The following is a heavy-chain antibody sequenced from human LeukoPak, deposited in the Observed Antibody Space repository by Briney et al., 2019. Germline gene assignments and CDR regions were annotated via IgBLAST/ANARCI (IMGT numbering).Heavy chain of an antibody. CDR1: GYTFTGYY. D-gene: IGHD2-15*01. CDR2: ISAYNGNT. CDR3: ARGLYCRGGSCLTAPS. Sequence: GASVKVSCKASGYTFTGYYMHWVRQAPGQGLEWMGRISAYNGNTSYAQKLQGRVTMTTDTSTSTAYMELRSLRSDDTAVYYCARGLYCRGGSCLTAPSWGQGTLVTVSS. J-gene: IGHJ5*02. V-gene: IGHV1-18*04.